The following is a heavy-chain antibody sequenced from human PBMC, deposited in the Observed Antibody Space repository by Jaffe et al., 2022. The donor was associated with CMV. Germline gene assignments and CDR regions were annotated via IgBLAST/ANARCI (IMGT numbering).Heavy chain of an antibody. CDR3: ARLIMITFGGPRHFDY. CDR2: IYYSGST. D-gene: IGHD3-16*01. J-gene: IGHJ4*02. CDR1: GGSISSSSYY. V-gene: IGHV4-39*01. Sequence: QLQLQESGPGLVKPSETLSLTCTVSGGSISSSSYYWGWIRQPPGKGLEWIGSIYYSGSTYYNPSLKSRVTISVDTSKNQFSLKLSSVTAADTAVYYCARLIMITFGGPRHFDYWGQGTLVTVSS.